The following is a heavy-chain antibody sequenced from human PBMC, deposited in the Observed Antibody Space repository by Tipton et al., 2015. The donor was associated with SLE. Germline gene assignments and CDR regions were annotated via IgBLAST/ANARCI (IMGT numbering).Heavy chain of an antibody. D-gene: IGHD3-3*01. CDR1: GYTFTGYY. CDR2: INPNSGGT. CDR3: ARDRSKLTNYTEVEY. J-gene: IGHJ4*01. Sequence: QLVQSGAEVKKPGASVKVSCKASGYTFTGYYMHWVRQAPGQGLEWMGWINPNSGGTNYAQNSQGRVTMTRDTSTSTAYMELSRLRNDDTAVYYCARDRSKLTNYTEVEYWGHGTLDTHSS. V-gene: IGHV1-2*02.